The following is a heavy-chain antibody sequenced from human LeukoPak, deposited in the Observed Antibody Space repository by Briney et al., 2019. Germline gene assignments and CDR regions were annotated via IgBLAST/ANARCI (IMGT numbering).Heavy chain of an antibody. CDR2: ISGSGGST. V-gene: IGHV3-23*01. Sequence: GGSLRLSCAASGFTFSSYAMSWVRQAPGKGLEWVWAISGSGGSTYYADSVKGRFTISRDNSKTTLYLQMNSPRAEDTAGYYCAGASSGLGGGIDYWGQGTLVTVSS. D-gene: IGHD3-22*01. CDR1: GFTFSSYA. J-gene: IGHJ4*02. CDR3: AGASSGLGGGIDY.